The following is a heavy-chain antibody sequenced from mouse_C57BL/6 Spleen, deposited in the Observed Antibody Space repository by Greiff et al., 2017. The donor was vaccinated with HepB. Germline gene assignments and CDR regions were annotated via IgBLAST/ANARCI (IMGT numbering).Heavy chain of an antibody. CDR3: ARAVYGSSYWYFDV. CDR1: GFTFSSYA. J-gene: IGHJ1*03. Sequence: EVKLVESGGGLVKPGGSLKLSCAASGFTFSSYAMSWVRQTPEKRLEWVATISDGGSYTYYPDNVKGRFTISRDNAKNNLYLQMSHLQSEDTAMYYCARAVYGSSYWYFDVWGTGTTVTVSS. D-gene: IGHD1-1*01. V-gene: IGHV5-4*03. CDR2: ISDGGSYT.